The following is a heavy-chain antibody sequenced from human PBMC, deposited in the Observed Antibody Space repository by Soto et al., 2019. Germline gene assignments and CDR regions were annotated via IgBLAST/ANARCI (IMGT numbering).Heavy chain of an antibody. CDR2: IYYSGST. CDR1: GGSISSGGYY. J-gene: IGHJ4*02. V-gene: IGHV4-31*03. Sequence: SETLSLTCTVSGGSISSGGYYWSWIRQHPGKGLEWIGYIYYSGSTYYNPSLKSRVTISVDTSKNQFSLKLSSVTAADTAVYYCARVNAVARTDFDYWGQGTLVPVAS. CDR3: ARVNAVARTDFDY. D-gene: IGHD6-19*01.